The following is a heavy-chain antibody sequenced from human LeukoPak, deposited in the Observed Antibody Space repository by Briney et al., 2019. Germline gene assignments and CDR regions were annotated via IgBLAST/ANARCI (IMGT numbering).Heavy chain of an antibody. CDR2: VLNDGGNK. CDR1: GFTLSSFA. J-gene: IGHJ3*02. CDR3: AKVPTYLNILTGFPFDI. D-gene: IGHD3-9*01. Sequence: GGSLRLSCAASGFTLSSFAMHWVRQAPGKGLEWVAVVLNDGGNKYYADSVKGRFTISRDTSENTLYLQMNSLRAEDSAVYYCAKVPTYLNILTGFPFDIWGQGTTVTVSS. V-gene: IGHV3-30-3*01.